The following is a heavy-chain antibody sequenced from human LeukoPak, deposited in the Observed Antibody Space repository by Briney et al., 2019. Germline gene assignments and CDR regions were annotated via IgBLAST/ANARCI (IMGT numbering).Heavy chain of an antibody. Sequence: XGSLRLSCAASGFTFSSYGMHWVRQAPGKGLEWVAVISYDGSNKYYVDSVKGRFTISRDNSKNTLYLQMSSLRAEDTAVYYCTRGTNDYGGIERKKPFDYWGQGTLVTVSS. D-gene: IGHD4-23*01. J-gene: IGHJ4*02. CDR2: ISYDGSNK. CDR1: GFTFSSYG. CDR3: TRGTNDYGGIERKKPFDY. V-gene: IGHV3-30-3*01.